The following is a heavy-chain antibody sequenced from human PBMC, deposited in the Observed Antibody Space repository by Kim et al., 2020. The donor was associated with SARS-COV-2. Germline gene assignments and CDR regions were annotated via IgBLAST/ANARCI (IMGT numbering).Heavy chain of an antibody. V-gene: IGHV7-4-1*02. CDR1: GYTFTSYA. J-gene: IGHJ6*02. CDR2: INTNTGNP. Sequence: ASVKVSCKASGYTFTSYAMNWVRQAPGQGLEWMGWINTNTGNPTYAQGFTGRFVFSLDTSVSTAYLQISSLKAEDTAVYYCASTRLWGSGSYPGLGYGMDVWGQGTTVTVSS. CDR3: ASTRLWGSGSYPGLGYGMDV. D-gene: IGHD3-10*01.